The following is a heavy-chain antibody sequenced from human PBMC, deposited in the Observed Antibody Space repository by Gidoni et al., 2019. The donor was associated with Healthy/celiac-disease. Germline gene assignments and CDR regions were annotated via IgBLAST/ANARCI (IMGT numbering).Heavy chain of an antibody. Sequence: EVQLVESGGGLVQPGRSLRLSCAASGFPFDDYAMHWVRQAPGKGLEWVSGISWNSGSIGYADSVKGRFTISRDNAKNSLYLQMNSLRAEDTAVYYCARENYDSSGLDYWGQGTLVTVSS. V-gene: IGHV3-9*01. CDR3: ARENYDSSGLDY. J-gene: IGHJ4*02. CDR1: GFPFDDYA. D-gene: IGHD3-22*01. CDR2: ISWNSGSI.